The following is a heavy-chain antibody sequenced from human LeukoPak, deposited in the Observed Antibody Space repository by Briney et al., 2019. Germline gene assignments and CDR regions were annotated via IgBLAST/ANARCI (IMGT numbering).Heavy chain of an antibody. CDR1: GCTFSSYG. V-gene: IGHV3-33*06. Sequence: GRSLRLSCAASGCTFSSYGMHWVRQAPGKGREWVAVIWYDGSNKYYADSVKGRFTISRDNSKNTLYLQMNSLRAEDTAVYYCAKAPRAFHYYMDVWGKGTTVTVSS. CDR2: IWYDGSNK. D-gene: IGHD2/OR15-2a*01. CDR3: AKAPRAFHYYMDV. J-gene: IGHJ6*03.